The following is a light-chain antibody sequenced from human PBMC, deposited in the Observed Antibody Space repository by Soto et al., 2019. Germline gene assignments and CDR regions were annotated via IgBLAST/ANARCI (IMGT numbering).Light chain of an antibody. CDR2: AAS. CDR1: QSVNNF. CDR3: QQRSNCPVT. V-gene: IGKV3-11*01. J-gene: IGKJ5*01. Sequence: EIVLTQSPATLSLSPGERATLSCRASQSVNNFLAWYRQKPGQAPRLIIYAASNRATGIPARFSGSGSGTDFTLTISSLEAEDFALYYCQQRSNCPVTFGQGTRLEIK.